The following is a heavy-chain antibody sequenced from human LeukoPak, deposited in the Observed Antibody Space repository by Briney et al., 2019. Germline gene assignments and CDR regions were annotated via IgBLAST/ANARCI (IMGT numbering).Heavy chain of an antibody. J-gene: IGHJ3*02. CDR2: VSGSGTTT. D-gene: IGHD5-12*01. V-gene: IGHV3-23*01. CDR3: ARSESRGYSGYDYYAFDI. CDR1: GFTFSSYG. Sequence: GGSLRLSCAASGFTFSSYGMSWVRQAPGKGLEWVSAVSGSGTTTYYADSLKGRFSISRDNSKNTLHLQMNSLRAEDTAIYYCARSESRGYSGYDYYAFDIWGQGTMVTVSA.